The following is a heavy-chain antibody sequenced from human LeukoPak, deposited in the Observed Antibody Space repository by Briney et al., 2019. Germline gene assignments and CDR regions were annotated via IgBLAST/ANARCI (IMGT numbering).Heavy chain of an antibody. J-gene: IGHJ4*02. CDR1: GFTFSSYA. V-gene: IGHV3-30-3*01. Sequence: GGSLRLSCAASGFTFSSYAMHWVRQAPGKGLEWVAVISYDGSNKYYADSVKGRFTISRDNSKNTLYLQMNSLRAEDTAVYYCARDFRDMITFGGVIGYWGQGTLVTVSS. D-gene: IGHD3-16*02. CDR3: ARDFRDMITFGGVIGY. CDR2: ISYDGSNK.